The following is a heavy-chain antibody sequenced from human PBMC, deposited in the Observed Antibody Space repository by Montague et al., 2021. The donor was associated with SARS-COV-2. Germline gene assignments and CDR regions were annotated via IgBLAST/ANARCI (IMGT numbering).Heavy chain of an antibody. V-gene: IGHV4-39*01. Sequence: SETLSLTCTVSGDSVSNDRYYWGWIRQSPGKGLEWIGTIYFLGNTYYSPSLKSRVTMSVDTSKNQLSLRLTSVTASDTAIYYCARSAMIRGVFTSRFDPWGQGTLVTVSS. CDR2: IYFLGNT. CDR1: GDSVSNDRYY. CDR3: ARSAMIRGVFTSRFDP. J-gene: IGHJ5*02. D-gene: IGHD3-10*01.